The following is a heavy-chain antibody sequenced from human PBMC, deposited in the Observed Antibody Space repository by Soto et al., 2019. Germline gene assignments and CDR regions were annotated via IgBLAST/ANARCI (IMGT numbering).Heavy chain of an antibody. V-gene: IGHV3-9*01. J-gene: IGHJ5*02. CDR2: ISWNSGSI. D-gene: IGHD6-13*01. CDR1: GFTFDDYA. Sequence: GGSLRLSCAASGFTFDDYAMHWVRQAPGKGLEWVSGISWNSGSIGYADSVKGRFTISRDNAKNSLYLQMNSLRAEDTALYYCAKDAFSGSSSWSWFDPWGQGTLVTVSS. CDR3: AKDAFSGSSSWSWFDP.